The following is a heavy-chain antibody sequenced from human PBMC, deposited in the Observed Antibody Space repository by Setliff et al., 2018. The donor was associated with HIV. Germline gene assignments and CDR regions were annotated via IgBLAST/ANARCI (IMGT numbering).Heavy chain of an antibody. J-gene: IGHJ4*02. CDR3: ARELGLGAFDY. V-gene: IGHV4-59*12. CDR1: GGAISTYF. Sequence: PSETLSLTCAVSGGAISTYFWSWIRQPPGKGLEYIGYIYYTGRTDYNPSLKSRVTISVDMSKNQFSLKLSSVTAADTAVYYCARELGLGAFDYWGQGTLVTVSS. CDR2: IYYTGRT. D-gene: IGHD5-12*01.